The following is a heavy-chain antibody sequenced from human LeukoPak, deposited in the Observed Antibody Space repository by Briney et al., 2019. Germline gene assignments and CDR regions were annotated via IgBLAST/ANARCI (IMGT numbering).Heavy chain of an antibody. Sequence: TGGSLRLSCTASGFTFGDYAMSWVRQAPGKGLEWVGFIRSKAYGGTTEYAASVKCRFTISRDDSKSIAYLQMNSLKTEDTAVYYCTRDKGMTTYYYYYYMDVWGKGTTVTISS. D-gene: IGHD4-11*01. V-gene: IGHV3-49*04. CDR2: IRSKAYGGTT. J-gene: IGHJ6*03. CDR1: GFTFGDYA. CDR3: TRDKGMTTYYYYYYMDV.